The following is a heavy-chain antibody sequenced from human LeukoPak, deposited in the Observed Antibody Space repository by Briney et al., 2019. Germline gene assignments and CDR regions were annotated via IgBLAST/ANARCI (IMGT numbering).Heavy chain of an antibody. J-gene: IGHJ4*02. CDR1: GFTFSSYS. V-gene: IGHV3-21*01. CDR2: ISSSSSYI. D-gene: IGHD4-17*01. CDR3: AREIDYGDYFFDY. Sequence: PGGSLRLSCAASGFTFSSYSMNCVRQAPGKGLEWVSSISSSSSYIYYADSVKGRFTISRDNAKNSLYLQMNSLRAEDTAVYYCAREIDYGDYFFDYWGQGTLVTVSS.